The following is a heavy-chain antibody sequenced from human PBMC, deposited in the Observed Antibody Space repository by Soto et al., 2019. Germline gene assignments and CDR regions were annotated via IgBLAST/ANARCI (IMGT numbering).Heavy chain of an antibody. D-gene: IGHD6-6*01. CDR3: GLGLEARPLFAFDI. V-gene: IGHV2-5*01. CDR2: LYWSGDE. J-gene: IGHJ3*02. Sequence: STLKEAGPTLVKPTQTLTLTCSFSGFSLSTSGVGVGWIRQPTGKALEWLAHLYWSGDEHHSPALKSRLSITSDTSNSRVVRTMTNMDPVDTATYYCGLGLEARPLFAFDIWGQGTIVTFSS. CDR1: GFSLSTSGVG.